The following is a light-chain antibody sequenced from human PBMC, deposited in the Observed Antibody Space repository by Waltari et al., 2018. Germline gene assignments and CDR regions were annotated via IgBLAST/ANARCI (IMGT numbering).Light chain of an antibody. V-gene: IGKV3-20*01. CDR1: QTITRAS. Sequence: EITLTQSPDTLSLSAGDRAILSCRASQTITRASLAWYQQRPGHSPRLLIYGASSRAPGIPDRFTGSGFGTDFTLTIDRLEPEDFAVYHCQQYSASPWTFGQGTKV. J-gene: IGKJ1*01. CDR3: QQYSASPWT. CDR2: GAS.